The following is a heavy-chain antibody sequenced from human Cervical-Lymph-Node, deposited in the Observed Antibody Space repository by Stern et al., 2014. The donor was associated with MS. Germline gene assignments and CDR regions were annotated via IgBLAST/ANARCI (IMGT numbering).Heavy chain of an antibody. V-gene: IGHV1-69*01. Sequence: VQLLESGAEVKKPGTSVKVSCKAYGGTFSSDAISWVRQAPGKGHEGMGGIIPIFGTAKYAQKFQGKVTHTADEPPSTAYMELSSLRSEDTAVYYCAREGIISSPDYWGQGTLVTVSS. D-gene: IGHD6-6*01. CDR1: GGTFSSDA. CDR3: AREGIISSPDY. J-gene: IGHJ4*02. CDR2: IIPIFGTA.